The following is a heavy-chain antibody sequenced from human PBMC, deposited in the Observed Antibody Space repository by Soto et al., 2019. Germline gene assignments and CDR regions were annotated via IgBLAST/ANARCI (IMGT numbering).Heavy chain of an antibody. CDR1: GGSISSYY. Sequence: PSETLSLTCTVSGGSISSYYWSWIRQPPGKGLEWIGYIYYSGSTNYNPSLKSRVTISVDTSKNQFSLKLSSVTAADTAVYYCARGTGTASNYWGQGTLVTVSS. CDR3: ARGTGTASNY. D-gene: IGHD1-1*01. J-gene: IGHJ4*02. CDR2: IYYSGST. V-gene: IGHV4-59*01.